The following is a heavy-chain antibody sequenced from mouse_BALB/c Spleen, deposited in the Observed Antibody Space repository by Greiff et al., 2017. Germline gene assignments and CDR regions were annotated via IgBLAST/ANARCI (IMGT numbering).Heavy chain of an antibody. D-gene: IGHD3-1*01. Sequence: QVQLQQPGAELVRPGASVKLSCKASGYTFTSYWINWVKQRPGQGLEWIGNIYPSDSYTNYNQKFKDKATLTVDKSSSTAYMQLSSPTSEDSAVYYCTKEGSREARANGFDYWGQGTTLTVSS. CDR1: GYTFTSYW. CDR3: TKEGSREARANGFDY. J-gene: IGHJ2*01. V-gene: IGHV1-69*02. CDR2: IYPSDSYT.